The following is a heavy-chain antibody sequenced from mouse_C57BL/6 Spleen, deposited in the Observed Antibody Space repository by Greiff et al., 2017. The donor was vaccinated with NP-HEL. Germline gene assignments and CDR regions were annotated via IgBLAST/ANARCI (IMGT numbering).Heavy chain of an antibody. V-gene: IGHV1-59*01. D-gene: IGHD2-1*01. CDR2: IDPSDSYT. J-gene: IGHJ1*03. CDR3: ARRGIYYGNSHWYFDV. CDR1: GYTFTSYW. Sequence: VQLQQPGAELVRPGTSVKLSCKASGYTFTSYWMHWVKQRPGQGLEWIGVIDPSDSYTNYNQKFKGKATLTVDTSSSTAYMQLSSLTSEDSAVYYCARRGIYYGNSHWYFDVWGTGTTVTVSS.